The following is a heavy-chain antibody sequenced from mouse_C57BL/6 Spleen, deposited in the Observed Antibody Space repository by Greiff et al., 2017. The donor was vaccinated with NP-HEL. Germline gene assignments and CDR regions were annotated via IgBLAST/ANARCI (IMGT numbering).Heavy chain of an antibody. Sequence: EVKLVESGGGLVKPGGSLKLSCAASGFTFSDYGMHWVRQAPEKGLEWVAYISSGSSTIYYADTVKGRFTISRDNAKNTLSLQMTSLRSEDTAMYYCATHDSLAYWGQGTLVTVSA. CDR3: ATHDSLAY. D-gene: IGHD2-4*01. CDR1: GFTFSDYG. CDR2: ISSGSSTI. V-gene: IGHV5-17*01. J-gene: IGHJ3*01.